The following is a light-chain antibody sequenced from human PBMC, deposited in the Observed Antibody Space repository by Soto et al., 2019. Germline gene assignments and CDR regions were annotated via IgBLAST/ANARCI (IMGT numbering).Light chain of an antibody. V-gene: IGLV2-8*01. J-gene: IGLJ1*01. CDR3: SSYAGSDNPYV. CDR2: EVT. Sequence: ALTQPPSASGSPGQSVTISCTGTSGDVGGYDYVSWYQQHPGKAPKLMIYEVTKRPLGVPDRFSGSKSGNTASLTVSGLQAEDEADYYCSSYAGSDNPYVFGNGTKVTVL. CDR1: SGDVGGYDY.